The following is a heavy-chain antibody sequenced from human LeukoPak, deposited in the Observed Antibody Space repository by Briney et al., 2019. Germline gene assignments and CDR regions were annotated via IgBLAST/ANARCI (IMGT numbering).Heavy chain of an antibody. Sequence: PSETLSLTCAVYGGSFSGYYWSWIRQPPGKGLEWIGEINHSGSTNYNPSLKSRVTISVDTSKNQFSLKLSSVTAADTAVYYCARARYEYYYYYYMDVWGKGTTVTVSS. CDR1: GGSFSGYY. CDR2: INHSGST. J-gene: IGHJ6*03. V-gene: IGHV4-34*01. CDR3: ARARYEYYYYYYMDV. D-gene: IGHD3-3*01.